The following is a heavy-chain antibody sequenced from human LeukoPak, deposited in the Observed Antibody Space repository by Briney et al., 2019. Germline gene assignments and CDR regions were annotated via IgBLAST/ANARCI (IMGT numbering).Heavy chain of an antibody. CDR2: ISSSGVLI. V-gene: IGHV3-48*03. J-gene: IGHJ4*02. CDR3: ARVSGSGWHFDY. CDR1: GFTFSNYE. D-gene: IGHD6-19*01. Sequence: GGSLRLSCAPSGFTFSNYEMNWVRQAPGKGLEWVSFISSSGVLIYYADSVKGRFTISRDNAKNSLYPQMNSLRVEDTAVYYCARVSGSGWHFDYWGQGSLVTVSS.